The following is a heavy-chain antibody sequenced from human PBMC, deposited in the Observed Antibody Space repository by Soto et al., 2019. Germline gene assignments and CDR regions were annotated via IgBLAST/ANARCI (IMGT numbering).Heavy chain of an antibody. J-gene: IGHJ6*02. V-gene: IGHV5-51*01. D-gene: IGHD3-3*01. Sequence: GESLKISCEGSGYIFTSYWIVWVRHMPGKGLECIGIMYPVYSDSTYSPSFQGRFTSSAGKSIITAYVQCDSLKASDTAMYYCXGFELWSGDAKGYYGMDVWGQGTTVTVSS. CDR1: GYIFTSYW. CDR3: XGFELWSGDAKGYYGMDV. CDR2: MYPVYSDS.